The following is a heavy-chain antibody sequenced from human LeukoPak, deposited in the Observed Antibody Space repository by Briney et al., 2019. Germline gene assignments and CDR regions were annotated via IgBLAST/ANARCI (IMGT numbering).Heavy chain of an antibody. CDR3: VREPDA. J-gene: IGHJ5*02. CDR1: GGSFSGYY. Sequence: SETLSLTCVVYGGSFSGYYWGWIRQPPGKGLEWLGTVHHTGRAFYNPSLRGRTTVSVDTSKNQFSLKLTSVTAADTAVYYCVREPDAWGQGTLVTVSS. V-gene: IGHV4-34*10. CDR2: VHHTGRA.